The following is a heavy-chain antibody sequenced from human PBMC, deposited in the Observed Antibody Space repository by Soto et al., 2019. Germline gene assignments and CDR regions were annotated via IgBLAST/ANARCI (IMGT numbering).Heavy chain of an antibody. J-gene: IGHJ6*02. V-gene: IGHV1-3*01. D-gene: IGHD2-2*01. Sequence: ASVKVSCKASGYTFTSYAMHWVRRAPGERLEWMGWINAGNGNTKYSQKFQGRVTITRDTSASTAYMELSSLRSEDTAVYYCAREDRDRETGLVPAAIDGMDVWGQGTTVTVSS. CDR3: AREDRDRETGLVPAAIDGMDV. CDR1: GYTFTSYA. CDR2: INAGNGNT.